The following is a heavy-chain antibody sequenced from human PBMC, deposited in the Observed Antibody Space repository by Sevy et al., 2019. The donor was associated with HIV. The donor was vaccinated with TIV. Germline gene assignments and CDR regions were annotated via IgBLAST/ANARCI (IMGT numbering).Heavy chain of an antibody. CDR2: IIPIFGTA. CDR1: GGTFSSYA. Sequence: ASVKVSCKASGGTFSSYAISWVRQAPGQGLEWMGGIIPIFGTANYAQKFQGRVTITADESTSTAYMELSSLRSEDTAVYYCAREPYDSRVFDIWGQGTMVTVSS. D-gene: IGHD3-22*01. J-gene: IGHJ3*02. CDR3: AREPYDSRVFDI. V-gene: IGHV1-69*13.